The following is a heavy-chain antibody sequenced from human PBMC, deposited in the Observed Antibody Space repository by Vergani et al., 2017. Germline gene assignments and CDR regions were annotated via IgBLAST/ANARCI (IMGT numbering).Heavy chain of an antibody. V-gene: IGHV3-15*07. CDR1: GFSFRNAW. J-gene: IGHJ6*02. CDR2: IKSTFDRGTT. CDR3: TTDPPDCGDGSCCWLRDHHYYGMDV. Sequence: EVQLVESGGGIVKPGGSLRLSCVASGFSFRNAWMNWVRRAPGKGLEWVGRIKSTFDRGTTDYAAAVKGRFTISRDNSRNTLFLQMNGMKTEDIGVYYCTTDPPDCGDGSCCWLRDHHYYGMDVWGQGSTVTVSS. D-gene: IGHD2-21*01.